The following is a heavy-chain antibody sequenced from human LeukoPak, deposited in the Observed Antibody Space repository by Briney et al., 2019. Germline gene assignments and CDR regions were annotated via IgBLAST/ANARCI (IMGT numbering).Heavy chain of an antibody. CDR1: GYTFTSYD. CDR3: ARVPSYCDGGSCYADY. Sequence: VASVKVSCKTSGYTFTSYDINWVRQATGQGLEWMGWMNPNNGNTDSAQKFKGRVTMTWDTSISTAYLELSSLRSEDTAVYYCARVPSYCDGGSCYADYWGQGTQVTVSS. J-gene: IGHJ4*02. CDR2: MNPNNGNT. D-gene: IGHD2-15*01. V-gene: IGHV1-8*01.